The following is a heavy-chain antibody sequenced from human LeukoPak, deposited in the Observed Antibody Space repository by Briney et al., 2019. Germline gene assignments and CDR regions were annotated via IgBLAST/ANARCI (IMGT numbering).Heavy chain of an antibody. CDR1: GFTFSSYW. Sequence: GGSLRLSCAASGFTFSSYWMSWVRQAPGKGLEWVANINQGGSEKYYVDSVKGRFTISRDNAKTSLYLQMNSLRAEDTAVYYCARDLSDIVVVPAAIDYYYYGMDVWGKGTTVTVSS. CDR3: ARDLSDIVVVPAAIDYYYYGMDV. D-gene: IGHD2-2*01. CDR2: INQGGSEK. V-gene: IGHV3-7*03. J-gene: IGHJ6*04.